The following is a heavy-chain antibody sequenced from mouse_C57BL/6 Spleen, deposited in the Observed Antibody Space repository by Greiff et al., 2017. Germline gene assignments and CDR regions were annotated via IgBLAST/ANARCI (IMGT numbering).Heavy chain of an antibody. Sequence: VQLQQSGPELVKPGASVKLSCKASGFAFSSSWMNWVKQRPGKGLEWIGRIYPGDGDTNYNGKFKGQATLTADKSSTTAYMQLSRLPSEDAAVYFCASGGIPAWFAYWGQGTLVTVSA. D-gene: IGHD5-1-1*01. CDR2: IYPGDGDT. CDR3: ASGGIPAWFAY. J-gene: IGHJ3*01. CDR1: GFAFSSSW. V-gene: IGHV1-82*01.